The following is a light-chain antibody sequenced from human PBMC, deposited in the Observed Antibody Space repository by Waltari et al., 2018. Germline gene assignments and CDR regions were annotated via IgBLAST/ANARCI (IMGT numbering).Light chain of an antibody. V-gene: IGKV3-11*01. CDR1: QSIGNS. Sequence: LTQSPVTLSLFPGEKATLSCRASQSIGNSLAWYQQKPGQPPRLLVYDTSKRASGVPDRITGSGSGTDFTLTIDFLDPDDFALYYCQQSAHSRTFGPGTRLEIK. CDR3: QQSAHSRT. J-gene: IGKJ2*01. CDR2: DTS.